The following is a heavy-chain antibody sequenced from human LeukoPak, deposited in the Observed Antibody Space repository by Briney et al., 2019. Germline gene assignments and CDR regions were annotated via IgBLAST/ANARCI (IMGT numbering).Heavy chain of an antibody. V-gene: IGHV3-21*01. Sequence: PGGSLRLSCAASGFTFSTYTMNWVRQAPGKGLEWVSSISGSSSYIYYADSVKGRFTISRDNAKNSLYLQMNSLRAEDTAVYYCASLSSGWLGEYFDYWGQGTLVTVSS. CDR1: GFTFSTYT. CDR2: ISGSSSYI. CDR3: ASLSSGWLGEYFDY. D-gene: IGHD6-19*01. J-gene: IGHJ4*02.